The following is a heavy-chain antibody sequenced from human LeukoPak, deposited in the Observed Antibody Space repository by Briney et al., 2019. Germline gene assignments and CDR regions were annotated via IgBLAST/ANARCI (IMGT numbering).Heavy chain of an antibody. Sequence: SETLSLTCTVSGGSISSYYWSWIRQPAGKGLEWIRRIYTSGSTNYNPSLKSRVTMSVDTSKNQFSLKLSSVTAADTAVYFCARDLSYCTTTTCLYNWFDPWGQGTLVTVSS. CDR2: IYTSGST. CDR3: ARDLSYCTTTTCLYNWFDP. V-gene: IGHV4-4*07. CDR1: GGSISSYY. J-gene: IGHJ5*02. D-gene: IGHD2-2*01.